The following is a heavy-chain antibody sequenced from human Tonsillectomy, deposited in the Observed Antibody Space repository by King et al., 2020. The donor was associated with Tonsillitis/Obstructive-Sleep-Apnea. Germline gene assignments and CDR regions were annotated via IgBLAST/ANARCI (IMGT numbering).Heavy chain of an antibody. CDR3: ARGSRSGYCSSTSCYTRFDP. D-gene: IGHD2-2*02. J-gene: IGHJ5*02. Sequence: VQLQKWGAGLLKPSETLSLTCAVYGGSFSGYYWSWIRQPPGKGLEWIGEINHSGSTNYNPSLKSRVTISVDTSKNQFSLKLSSVTAADTAVYYCARGSRSGYCSSTSCYTRFDPWGQGTLVTVSS. CDR1: GGSFSGYY. V-gene: IGHV4-34*01. CDR2: INHSGST.